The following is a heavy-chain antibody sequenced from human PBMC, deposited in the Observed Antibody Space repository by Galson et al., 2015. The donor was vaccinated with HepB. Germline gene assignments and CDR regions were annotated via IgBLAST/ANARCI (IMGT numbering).Heavy chain of an antibody. CDR2: ISSSSSYI. J-gene: IGHJ6*02. D-gene: IGHD1-26*01. CDR3: AREYSGSYLYSYYYGMDV. V-gene: IGHV3-21*01. Sequence: SLRLSCAASGFTFSSYSMNWVRQAPGKGLEWVSSISSSSSYIYYADSVKGRFTISRDNAKNSLYLQMNSLRAEDTAVYYCAREYSGSYLYSYYYGMDVWGQGTTVTVSS. CDR1: GFTFSSYS.